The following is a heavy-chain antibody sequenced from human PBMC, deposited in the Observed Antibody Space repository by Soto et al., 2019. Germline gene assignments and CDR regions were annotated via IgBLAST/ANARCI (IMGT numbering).Heavy chain of an antibody. CDR2: ISGSGGST. D-gene: IGHD6-19*01. CDR3: ARGIAVAGLGWFEP. CDR1: GFTFSSYA. J-gene: IGHJ5*02. V-gene: IGHV3-23*01. Sequence: GGSLRLSCAASGFTFSSYAMSWVRQAPGKELEWVSAISGSGGSTYYADSVKGRFTISRDNSKNTLYLQMNSLRAEDTAVYYCARGIAVAGLGWFEPWGQGTLVTVSS.